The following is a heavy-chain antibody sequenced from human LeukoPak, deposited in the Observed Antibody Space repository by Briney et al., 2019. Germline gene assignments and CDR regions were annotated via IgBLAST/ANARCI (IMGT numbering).Heavy chain of an antibody. CDR3: ARMVSSGWSDWFDP. Sequence: ASVKVSCKASGYTFTSYGISWVRQAPGQGLEWMGWISAYNGNTNYAQKLQGRVTMTTDTSTSTAYMELSSLRSEDTAVYYCARMVSSGWSDWFDPWGQGTLVTVSS. D-gene: IGHD6-19*01. CDR2: ISAYNGNT. V-gene: IGHV1-18*01. CDR1: GYTFTSYG. J-gene: IGHJ5*02.